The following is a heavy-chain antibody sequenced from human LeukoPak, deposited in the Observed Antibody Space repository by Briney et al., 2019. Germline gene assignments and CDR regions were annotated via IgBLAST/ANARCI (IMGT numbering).Heavy chain of an antibody. V-gene: IGHV3-7*01. CDR1: GFIFSSYW. CDR2: IKQDGSEK. CDR3: ARGRIVVVVALNYYYGMDV. J-gene: IGHJ6*02. Sequence: GGSLRLSCAASGFIFSSYWMSWVRQAPGKGLEWVANIKQDGSEKYYVDSVKGRFTISRDNAKNSLYLQMNSLRAEDTAVYYCARGRIVVVVALNYYYGMDVWGQGTTVTVSS. D-gene: IGHD2-15*01.